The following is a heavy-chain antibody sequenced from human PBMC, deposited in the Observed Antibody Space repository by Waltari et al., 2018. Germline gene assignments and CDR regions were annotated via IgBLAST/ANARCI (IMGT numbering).Heavy chain of an antibody. J-gene: IGHJ4*02. V-gene: IGHV3-33*01. D-gene: IGHD2-15*01. CDR3: ASQSTTLFDY. CDR1: GFTFSRFG. CDR2: IWHDGSNE. Sequence: QVQLVESGGGVVQPGRSLRLSCAASGFTFSRFGMHGVRQAPGKGLEWGAVIWHDGSNEYYVDSVKGRFTISRDNSKNTLYLQMNSLRAEDSAVYYCASQSTTLFDYWGQGTLVTVSS.